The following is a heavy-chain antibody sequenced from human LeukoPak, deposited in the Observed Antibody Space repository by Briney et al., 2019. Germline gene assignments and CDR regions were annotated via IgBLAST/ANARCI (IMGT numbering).Heavy chain of an antibody. Sequence: SETPSLTCAVYGGSFSGYYWSWIRQPPGKGLEWIGEINHGGSTNYNPSLKSRVTISVDTSKNQFSLKLSSVTAADTAVYYCARGVVVRGVIGVGYYYYYMDVWGKGTTVTVSS. CDR3: ARGVVVRGVIGVGYYYYYMDV. CDR2: INHGGST. D-gene: IGHD3-10*01. CDR1: GGSFSGYY. J-gene: IGHJ6*03. V-gene: IGHV4-34*01.